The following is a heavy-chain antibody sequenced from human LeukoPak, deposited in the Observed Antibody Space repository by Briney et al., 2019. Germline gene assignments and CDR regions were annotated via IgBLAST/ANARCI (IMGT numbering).Heavy chain of an antibody. D-gene: IGHD6-19*01. CDR1: SDSFSRHY. CDR3: ARNVGWYSHDS. CDR2: IFGSGST. J-gene: IGHJ4*02. V-gene: IGHV4-59*08. Sequence: KPSETLSLTCSVSSDSFSRHYWSWIRQPPGKGLEWIGYIFGSGSTHYDSSLRSRVTISEDTSKNQFSLQLTSVTAADTAVYYCARNVGWYSHDSWGQGILVTVSS.